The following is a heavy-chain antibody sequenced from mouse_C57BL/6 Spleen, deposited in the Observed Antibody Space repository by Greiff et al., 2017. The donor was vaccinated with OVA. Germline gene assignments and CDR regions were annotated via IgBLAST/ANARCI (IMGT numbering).Heavy chain of an antibody. V-gene: IGHV7-3*01. CDR1: GFTFTDYY. Sequence: EVKLVESGGGLVQPGGSLSLSCAASGFTFTDYYMSWVRQPPGKALEWLGFIRNKANGYTTEYSASVKGRFTISRDNSQSILYLQMNALRAEDSATYYCASGGSYAMDYWGQGTSVTVSS. CDR2: IRNKANGYTT. J-gene: IGHJ4*01. CDR3: ASGGSYAMDY.